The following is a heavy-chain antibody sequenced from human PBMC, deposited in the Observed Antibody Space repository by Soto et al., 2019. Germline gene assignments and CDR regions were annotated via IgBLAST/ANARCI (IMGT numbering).Heavy chain of an antibody. CDR2: IYYSGST. V-gene: IGHV4-59*01. D-gene: IGHD3-9*01. CDR3: ARAHDILTGYYSAAIFDY. J-gene: IGHJ4*02. Sequence: SETLSLTCTVSGGSISSYYWSWIRQPPGKGLEWIGYIYYSGSTNYNPSLKSRVTISVDTSKNQFSLKLSSVTAADTAVYYCARAHDILTGYYSAAIFDYWGQGTPVTVSS. CDR1: GGSISSYY.